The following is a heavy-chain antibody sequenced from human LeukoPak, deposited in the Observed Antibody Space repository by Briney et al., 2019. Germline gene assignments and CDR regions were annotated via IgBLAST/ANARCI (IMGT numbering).Heavy chain of an antibody. CDR1: GYSFTSYW. CDR2: IYPGDSDT. J-gene: IGHJ4*02. CDR3: ARHILSGYDPGDGIDY. D-gene: IGHD5-12*01. V-gene: IGHV5-51*01. Sequence: GESQKISCKGSGYSFTSYWIGWVRQMPGKGLEWMGIIYPGDSDTRYSPSFQGQVTISADKSISTDYLQWSSLKASDTAMYYCARHILSGYDPGDGIDYWGQGTLVSVSS.